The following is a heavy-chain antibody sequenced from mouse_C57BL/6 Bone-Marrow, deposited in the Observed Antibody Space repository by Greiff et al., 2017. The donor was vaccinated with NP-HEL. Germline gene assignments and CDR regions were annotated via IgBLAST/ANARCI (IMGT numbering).Heavy chain of an antibody. J-gene: IGHJ4*01. CDR3: AGWDYAMDY. Sequence: QVQLKESGAELVRPGTSVKVSCKASGYAFTNYLIEWVKQRPGQGLEWIGVINPGSGGTNYNEKFKGKATLTADKSSCTAYMQLSSLTSEDSAVYFCAGWDYAMDYWGQGTSVTVSS. CDR1: GYAFTNYL. V-gene: IGHV1-54*01. CDR2: INPGSGGT. D-gene: IGHD3-3*01.